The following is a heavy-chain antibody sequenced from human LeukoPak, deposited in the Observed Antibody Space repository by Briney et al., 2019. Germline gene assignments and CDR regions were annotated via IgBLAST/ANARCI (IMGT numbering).Heavy chain of an antibody. D-gene: IGHD5/OR15-5a*01. CDR1: GISLSTHY. J-gene: IGHJ6*01. CDR3: ARAEVYPAPRGMDV. CDR2: ISSTSMYI. V-gene: IGHV3-21*03. Sequence: GGSLRHSCAAPGISLSTHYMTWVRQAPGKELERVSSISSTSMYIYHAASVQGLLTNSTDDPKHSLYLQMHRLRGEYTALHVCARAEVYPAPRGMDVWGQGTTVTVSS.